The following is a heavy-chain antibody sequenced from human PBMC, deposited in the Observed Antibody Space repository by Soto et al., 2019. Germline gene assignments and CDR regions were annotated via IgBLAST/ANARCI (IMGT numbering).Heavy chain of an antibody. D-gene: IGHD6-13*01. J-gene: IGHJ4*02. CDR1: GYTFSGYY. CDR2: INPSSGGT. Sequence: APVNRSCKASGYTFSGYYIHWVRQAPGQGLEWMGIINPSSGGTNYAQKFQGRVTMTRDTSTNTVYMELTSLRSEDTALYYCGRAGTGGAFWGQGTLVTVSS. CDR3: GRAGTGGAF. V-gene: IGHV1-46*01.